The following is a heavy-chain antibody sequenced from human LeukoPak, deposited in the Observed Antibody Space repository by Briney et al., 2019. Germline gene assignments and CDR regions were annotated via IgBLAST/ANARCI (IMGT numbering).Heavy chain of an antibody. D-gene: IGHD6-6*01. V-gene: IGHV4-59*01. CDR2: IYYSGST. Sequence: SETLSLTCNVSGGSISSYYWSWIRQPPGKGLEWIGYIYYSGSTNYNPSLKSRVTISVDTSKKQFSLKLSSVTAADTAVYYCARVEARHGNGMDVWGQGTTVTVSS. CDR3: ARVEARHGNGMDV. CDR1: GGSISSYY. J-gene: IGHJ6*02.